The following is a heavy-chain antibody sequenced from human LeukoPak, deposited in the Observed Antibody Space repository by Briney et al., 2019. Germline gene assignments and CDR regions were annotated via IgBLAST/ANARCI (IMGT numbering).Heavy chain of an antibody. CDR2: ISSRGDTI. Sequence: GESLKISCTASAFTFGDYTMSWVRQAPGKGLEWVSSISSRGDTIDYADSVKGRFTISRDNAKNSLYLQMNSLRAEDTAVYYCARSPSSFDPWGQGALVTVSS. CDR1: AFTFGDYT. D-gene: IGHD3-16*02. CDR3: ARSPSSFDP. V-gene: IGHV3-48*01. J-gene: IGHJ5*02.